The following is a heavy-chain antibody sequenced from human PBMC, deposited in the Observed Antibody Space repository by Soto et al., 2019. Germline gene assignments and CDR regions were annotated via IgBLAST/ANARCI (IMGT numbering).Heavy chain of an antibody. V-gene: IGHV1-24*01. Sequence: ASVKVSCKVSGYTLTELSMHWVRQAPGEGLEWMGGFDPEDGETIYAQKFQGRVTMTEDTSTDTAYMELSSLRSEDTAVYYCATDRRFGELHADYYYYYGMDVWGQGTTVTVSS. D-gene: IGHD3-10*01. CDR2: FDPEDGET. J-gene: IGHJ6*02. CDR1: GYTLTELS. CDR3: ATDRRFGELHADYYYYYGMDV.